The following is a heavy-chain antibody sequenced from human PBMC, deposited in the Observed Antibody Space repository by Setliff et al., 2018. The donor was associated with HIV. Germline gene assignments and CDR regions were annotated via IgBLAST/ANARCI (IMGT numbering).Heavy chain of an antibody. Sequence: PSETLSLTCTVSGGSLSSSNYYCGWIRQPPGKGLEWIGEINHRGSTNCNPSLKSRVSISVDTSKNQFSLKLSSVTAADTAVYYCATLKMATIYRDFDYWGQGTLVTVSS. CDR2: INHRGST. V-gene: IGHV4-39*07. D-gene: IGHD5-12*01. CDR1: GGSLSSSNYY. CDR3: ATLKMATIYRDFDY. J-gene: IGHJ4*02.